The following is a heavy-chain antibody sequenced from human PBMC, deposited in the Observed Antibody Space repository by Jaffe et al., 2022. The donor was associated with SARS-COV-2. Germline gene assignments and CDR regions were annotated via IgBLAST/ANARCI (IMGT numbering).Heavy chain of an antibody. CDR1: AGSIGSSY. CDR3: ARSLLRQPPDY. CDR2: IHSSGNS. J-gene: IGHJ4*02. D-gene: IGHD6-13*01. V-gene: IGHV4-59*01. Sequence: QVQLEESGPGLVKPAETLSLTCTVSAGSIGSSYWNWIRQSPGKGLEWIAYIHSSGNSNYNPSLRTRLTISLDTSRNQFSLKLYSVTAADTAVYYCARSLLRQPPDYWGQGTLVTVS.